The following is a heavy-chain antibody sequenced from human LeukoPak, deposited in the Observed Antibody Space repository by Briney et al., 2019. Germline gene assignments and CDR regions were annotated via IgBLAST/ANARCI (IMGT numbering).Heavy chain of an antibody. J-gene: IGHJ4*02. Sequence: PGGSLRLSCAASGFTFSDYYMSWIRQAPRKGLEWVSYISSSGSTIYYADSVKGRFTISRDNAKNSLYLQMNSLRAEGTAVYYCARDGFYYYDSSGYDYWGQGTLVTVSS. D-gene: IGHD3-22*01. CDR3: ARDGFYYYDSSGYDY. CDR2: ISSSGSTI. CDR1: GFTFSDYY. V-gene: IGHV3-11*01.